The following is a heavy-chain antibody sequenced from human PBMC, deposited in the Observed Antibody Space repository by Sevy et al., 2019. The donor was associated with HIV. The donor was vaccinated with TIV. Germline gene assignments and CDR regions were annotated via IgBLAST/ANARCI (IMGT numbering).Heavy chain of an antibody. V-gene: IGHV1-69*13. Sequence: ASVKVSCKASGGTFSSYAISWVRQAPGQELEWIGGIIPIFGTANYAQKFQGRVTITADESTSTAYMELSSLRSEDTAVYYCARERIVGATIHYYYGMDVWGQGTTVTVSS. CDR2: IIPIFGTA. CDR3: ARERIVGATIHYYYGMDV. J-gene: IGHJ6*02. D-gene: IGHD1-26*01. CDR1: GGTFSSYA.